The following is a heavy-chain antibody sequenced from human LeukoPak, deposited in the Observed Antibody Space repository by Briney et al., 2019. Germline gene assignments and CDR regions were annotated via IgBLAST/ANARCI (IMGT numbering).Heavy chain of an antibody. CDR1: GFTLSSYA. Sequence: PGGSLRLSCAASGFTLSSYAMSWVGQAPGKGLEWDSAISGSGGSTYYADSVKGRFTISRDNSKNTLYLQMNSLRAEDTAVYYCAKCGEGIQLWLRFWYYFDYWGHGPLVTVSS. CDR2: ISGSGGST. D-gene: IGHD5-18*01. CDR3: AKCGEGIQLWLRFWYYFDY. J-gene: IGHJ4*01. V-gene: IGHV3-23*01.